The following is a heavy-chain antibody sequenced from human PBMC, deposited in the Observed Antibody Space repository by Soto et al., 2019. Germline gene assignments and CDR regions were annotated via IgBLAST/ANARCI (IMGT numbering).Heavy chain of an antibody. J-gene: IGHJ4*02. CDR3: ASGTYYKHDFDY. V-gene: IGHV3-33*01. Sequence: QVQLVESGGGVVQPGRSLRLSCTASGFTFSDYGMHWVRQAPGKGLEWVAVIWSDGSNQYYADSVKGRFTISRDNSMNTLYLQMNSLRAEDTAVYYCASGTYYKHDFDYWGQGTLVTVSS. CDR1: GFTFSDYG. CDR2: IWSDGSNQ. D-gene: IGHD1-26*01.